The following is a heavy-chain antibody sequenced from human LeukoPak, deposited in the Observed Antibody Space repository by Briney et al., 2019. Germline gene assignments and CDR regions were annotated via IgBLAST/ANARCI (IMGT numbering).Heavy chain of an antibody. CDR3: TRDSHGGVDY. V-gene: IGHV3-15*05. D-gene: IGHD3-10*01. J-gene: IGHJ4*02. Sequence: GGSLRLSCAASAFTFSNAWMSWVRQAPGKGLEWVGRIKSKTDGGTTDYAAPVKGRFTISRDNAKNTLYLQMNSLRAEDTAVYYCTRDSHGGVDYWGQGVLVTVSS. CDR1: AFTFSNAW. CDR2: IKSKTDGGTT.